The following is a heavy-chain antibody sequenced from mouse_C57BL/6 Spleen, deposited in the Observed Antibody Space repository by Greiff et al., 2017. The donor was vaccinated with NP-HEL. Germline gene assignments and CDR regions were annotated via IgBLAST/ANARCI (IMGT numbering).Heavy chain of an antibody. D-gene: IGHD1-1*01. J-gene: IGHJ1*03. CDR1: GYTFTDYY. Sequence: VQVVESGAELVRPGASVKLSCKASGYTFTDYYINWVKQRPGQGLEWIARIYPGSGNTYYNEKFKGKATLTAEKSSSTAYMQLSSLTSEDSAVYFCAKYYGSSYGYFDVWGTGTTVTVSS. V-gene: IGHV1-76*01. CDR2: IYPGSGNT. CDR3: AKYYGSSYGYFDV.